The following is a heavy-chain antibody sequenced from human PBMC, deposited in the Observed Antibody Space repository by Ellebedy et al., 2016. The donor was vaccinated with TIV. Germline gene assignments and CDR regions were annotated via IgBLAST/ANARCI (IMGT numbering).Heavy chain of an antibody. V-gene: IGHV3-7*01. CDR3: ARVRGGYYFDY. Sequence: GGSLRLXCAASGFTFSSYSMSWVRQAPGKGLEWVANIKKDGSEIYYVDSVKGRFAISRDSAKNSLYLLMNSLRAEDTAVYYCARVRGGYYFDYWGQGTLVTVSS. CDR1: GFTFSSYS. J-gene: IGHJ4*02. CDR2: IKKDGSEI. D-gene: IGHD2-15*01.